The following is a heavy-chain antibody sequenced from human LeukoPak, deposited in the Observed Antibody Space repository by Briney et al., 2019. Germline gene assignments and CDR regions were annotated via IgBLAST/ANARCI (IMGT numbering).Heavy chain of an antibody. J-gene: IGHJ4*02. CDR2: IYYSGST. Sequence: SETLSLTCTVSGGSISSSSYYWGWLRQPPGRGLEWIGSIYYSGSTYYNPSLKSRVTISVDTSKNQFSLKLSSVTAADTAVYYCAKDTTCYYDIFGVPNYWGQGTLVTVSS. D-gene: IGHD3-22*01. V-gene: IGHV4-39*07. CDR1: GGSISSSSYY. CDR3: AKDTTCYYDIFGVPNY.